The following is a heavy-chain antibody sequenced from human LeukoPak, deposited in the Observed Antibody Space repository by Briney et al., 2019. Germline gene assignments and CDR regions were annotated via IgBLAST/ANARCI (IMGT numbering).Heavy chain of an antibody. CDR1: GGSFSGYY. Sequence: SETLSLTCAVYGGSFSGYYWSWIRQPPGKGLEWIGEINHSGSTNYNPSLKSRVTISVDTSKNQFPLKLSSVTAADTAVYYCARGPLRLDYWGQGTLVTVSS. J-gene: IGHJ4*02. V-gene: IGHV4-34*01. CDR3: ARGPLRLDY. CDR2: INHSGST.